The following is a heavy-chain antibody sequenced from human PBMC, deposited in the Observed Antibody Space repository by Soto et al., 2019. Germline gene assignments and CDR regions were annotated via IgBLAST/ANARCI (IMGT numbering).Heavy chain of an antibody. CDR2: ITSTGGDT. J-gene: IGHJ6*02. Sequence: HPGGSLRLSCATSGFTFSNFVMRWVRQTPGKGLEWVSTITSTGGDTYYTDSVKGRFTISRDNSKNTLYLQMSSLRAEDAALYYCTKASSDRHHMDVWGQGTTVTVSS. V-gene: IGHV3-23*01. CDR1: GFTFSNFV. CDR3: TKASSDRHHMDV.